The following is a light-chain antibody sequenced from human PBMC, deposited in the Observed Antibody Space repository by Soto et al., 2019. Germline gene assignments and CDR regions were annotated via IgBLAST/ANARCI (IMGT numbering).Light chain of an antibody. CDR2: GVS. V-gene: IGKV3-20*01. CDR1: QSVGSTY. CDR3: QQYGSSGLT. J-gene: IGKJ4*01. Sequence: EVVLTQSPGTLSLSPGERATLSCRASQSVGSTYLAWYQRKPGQAPRLLIYGVSSRATGIPDRFSGSGSGTDFTLTISRLEPEDFAVYYCQQYGSSGLTFGGGTKVDIK.